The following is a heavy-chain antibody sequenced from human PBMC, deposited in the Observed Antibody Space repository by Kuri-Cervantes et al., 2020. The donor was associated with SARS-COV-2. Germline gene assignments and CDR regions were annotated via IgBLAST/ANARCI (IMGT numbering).Heavy chain of an antibody. D-gene: IGHD3-10*01. CDR2: ISGSGGST. V-gene: IGHV3-23*01. CDR3: ARAQNTYGSGSYVYFQH. J-gene: IGHJ1*01. Sequence: GGSLRLSCAASGFTFSDYYMSWIRQAPGKGLEWVSAISGSGGSTYYADSVKGRFTISRDNSKNTLYLQMNSLRAEDTAVYYCARAQNTYGSGSYVYFQHWGQGTLVIVSS. CDR1: GFTFSDYY.